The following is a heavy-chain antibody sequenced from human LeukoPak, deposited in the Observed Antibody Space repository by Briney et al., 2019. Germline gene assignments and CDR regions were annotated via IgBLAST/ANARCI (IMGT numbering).Heavy chain of an antibody. D-gene: IGHD3-22*01. CDR1: GFTFSSYG. Sequence: GGSLRLSCAASGFTFSSYGMHWVRQAPGKGLEWVAFIRYDGSNKYYADSVKGRFTISRDNSKNTLYLQMNSLRAEDTAVYYCAKADLYYYDSSGYDFDYWGQGTLDTVSS. V-gene: IGHV3-30*02. CDR2: IRYDGSNK. J-gene: IGHJ4*02. CDR3: AKADLYYYDSSGYDFDY.